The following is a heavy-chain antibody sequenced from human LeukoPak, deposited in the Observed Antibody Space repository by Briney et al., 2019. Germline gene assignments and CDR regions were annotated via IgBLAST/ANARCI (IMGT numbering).Heavy chain of an antibody. Sequence: SQTLSLTCTVSGGSISSGSYYWSWIRQPAGKGLEWIGRIYTSGSTNYNPSLKSRVTISVDTSKNQFSLKLSSVTAADTAVYYCARKAGIYDSSGYLTLDYWGQGTLVTVSS. CDR1: GGSISSGSYY. J-gene: IGHJ4*02. CDR2: IYTSGST. D-gene: IGHD3-22*01. V-gene: IGHV4-61*02. CDR3: ARKAGIYDSSGYLTLDY.